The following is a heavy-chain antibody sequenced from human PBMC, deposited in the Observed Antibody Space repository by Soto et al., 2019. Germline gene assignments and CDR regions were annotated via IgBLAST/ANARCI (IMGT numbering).Heavy chain of an antibody. Sequence: QVQLQESGPGLVKPSQTLSLTCSVSGGSISSGDYYWSWVRQDAGKGLEWIGYIFYSGSTYYNPSLKSRVTISVDTSKNQFSLKLSSVTAADTAVYYCARGGSGDILVVAAIDYWGQGTLVTVSS. CDR2: IFYSGST. CDR3: ARGGSGDILVVAAIDY. V-gene: IGHV4-31*03. J-gene: IGHJ4*02. CDR1: GGSISSGDYY. D-gene: IGHD2-15*01.